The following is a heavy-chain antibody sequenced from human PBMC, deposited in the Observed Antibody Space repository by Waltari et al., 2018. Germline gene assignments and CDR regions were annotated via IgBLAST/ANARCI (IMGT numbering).Heavy chain of an antibody. CDR1: GFSLSTSGVG. D-gene: IGHD6-13*01. J-gene: IGHJ1*01. CDR3: AHRRDGIAAAGTKTYTQAEYFQH. V-gene: IGHV2-5*01. Sequence: QITLKESGPTLVKPTQTLTLTCTFSGFSLSTSGVGVGWIRQPPVQPLEWLALIYWNDDKRYSPSLKSRLTITKDTSKNQVVLTMTNMDPVDTATYYCAHRRDGIAAAGTKTYTQAEYFQHWGQGTLVTVSS. CDR2: IYWNDDK.